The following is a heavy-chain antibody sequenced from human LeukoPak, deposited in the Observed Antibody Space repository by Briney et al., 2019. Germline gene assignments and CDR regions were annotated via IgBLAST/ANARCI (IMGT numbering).Heavy chain of an antibody. D-gene: IGHD2-21*02. CDR1: GYTFTSYG. CDR3: ARDRLTLEYCGGDCYFDY. Sequence: ASVKVSCKASGYTFTSYGISWVRQAPGQGLEWMGWISAYNGNTNYAQKLQGRVTMTTDTSTSIAYMELRGLRSDDTAVCYCARDRLTLEYCGGDCYFDYWGQGTLVTVSS. J-gene: IGHJ4*02. CDR2: ISAYNGNT. V-gene: IGHV1-18*01.